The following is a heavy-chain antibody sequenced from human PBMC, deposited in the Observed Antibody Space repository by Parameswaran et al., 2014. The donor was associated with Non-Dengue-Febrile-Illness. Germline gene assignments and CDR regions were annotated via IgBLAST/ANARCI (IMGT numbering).Heavy chain of an antibody. CDR2: IYYSGST. Sequence: WIRQPPGKGLEWIGSIYYSGSTYNSPSLKSRVTISVDTSKNHFSLALNSVTAADTAVYYCARTSMLSVSGPFLDSWGQGTLVTVSS. CDR3: ARTSMLSVSGPFLDS. J-gene: IGHJ4*02. V-gene: IGHV4-39*01. D-gene: IGHD3-10*02.